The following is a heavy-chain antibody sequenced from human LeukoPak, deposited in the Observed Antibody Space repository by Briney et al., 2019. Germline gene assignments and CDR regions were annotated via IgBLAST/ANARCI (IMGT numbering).Heavy chain of an antibody. CDR2: ISGSGGST. D-gene: IGHD6-19*01. J-gene: IGHJ4*02. CDR1: GFTFSSYA. CDR3: AKPYVSGWYYFDY. V-gene: IGHV3-23*01. Sequence: PGGSLRLSCAASGFTFSSYAMSWVRQAPGKGLEWVSAISGSGGSTYYADSVKGRFTISRDNPKNTLYLQMNSLRAEDTAVYYCAKPYVSGWYYFDYWGQGTLVTVSS.